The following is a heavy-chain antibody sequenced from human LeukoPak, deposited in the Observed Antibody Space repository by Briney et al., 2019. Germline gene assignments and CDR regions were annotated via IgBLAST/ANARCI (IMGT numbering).Heavy chain of an antibody. CDR1: GGSISRYY. CDR2: IYTSGST. J-gene: IGHJ6*03. CDR3: ARYSGYMDV. Sequence: LETLSLTRAVSGGSISRYYWSWIRQPAGRGLEWMGRIYTSGSTNYNPSLKSRVTMSVDPSKTQFSLELSSVTAANTAVYYCARYSGYMDVWGKGTTVTVSS. V-gene: IGHV4-59*10.